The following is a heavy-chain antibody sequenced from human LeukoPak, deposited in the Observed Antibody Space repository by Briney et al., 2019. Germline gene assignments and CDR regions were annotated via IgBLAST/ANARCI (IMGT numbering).Heavy chain of an antibody. J-gene: IGHJ4*02. D-gene: IGHD3-22*01. CDR2: IYYSGST. Sequence: PSQTLSLTCTVSGGSISSGGYYWSWIRQHPGKGLGWIGYIYYSGSTYYNPSLKSRVTISVDTSKNQFSLKLSSVTAADTAVYYCARRTYYYDSSGYYYWGQGTLVTVSS. CDR1: GGSISSGGYY. CDR3: ARRTYYYDSSGYYY. V-gene: IGHV4-31*03.